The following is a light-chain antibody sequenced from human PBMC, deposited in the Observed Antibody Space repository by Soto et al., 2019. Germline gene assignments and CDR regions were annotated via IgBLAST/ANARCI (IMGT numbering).Light chain of an antibody. CDR2: AAS. Sequence: EIVLTQSPGTLSLSPGERATLSCRASQSVNSDYLAWYQQKPGQAPRLLIYAASSRATGIPDRFSGSGSGTDFTITITRLEPEDFAVYYCQQYGGSPFTFGPGTKVDI. J-gene: IGKJ3*01. CDR1: QSVNSDY. CDR3: QQYGGSPFT. V-gene: IGKV3-20*01.